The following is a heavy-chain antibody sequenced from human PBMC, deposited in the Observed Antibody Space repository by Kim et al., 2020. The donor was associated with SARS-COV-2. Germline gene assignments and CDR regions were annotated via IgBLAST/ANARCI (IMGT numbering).Heavy chain of an antibody. J-gene: IGHJ4*02. CDR2: FHYSGNT. D-gene: IGHD6-13*01. Sequence: SETLSLTCSVSGGSITSTSYYWGWVRQPPGKGLEWIGTFHYSGNTYYNPSLKSRVTISGDTSKNQFSLRLTSVTAADTAVYYCTRGHLGYSTDWGQGTLVTVSS. CDR3: TRGHLGYSTD. V-gene: IGHV4-39*07. CDR1: GGSITSTSYY.